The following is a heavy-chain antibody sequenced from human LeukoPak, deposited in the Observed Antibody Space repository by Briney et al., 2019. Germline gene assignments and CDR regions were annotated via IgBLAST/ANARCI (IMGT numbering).Heavy chain of an antibody. J-gene: IGHJ4*02. CDR2: ITPTSSYS. CDR1: GFTFSSYG. D-gene: IGHD3-22*01. Sequence: PGGSLRLSCAASGFTFSSYGMHWVRQAPGKGLEWVSHITPTSSYSDYADSVKGRFTISRDNAKSSLYLQMSSLRVEDTAIYFCARVDDSGYLWDYWGQGTLVTVSS. V-gene: IGHV3-21*06. CDR3: ARVDDSGYLWDY.